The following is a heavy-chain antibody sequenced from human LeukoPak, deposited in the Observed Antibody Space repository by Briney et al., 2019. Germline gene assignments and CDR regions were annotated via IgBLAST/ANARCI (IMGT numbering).Heavy chain of an antibody. CDR2: INSDGSST. CDR1: GFTFSSYW. Sequence: GGSLRLSCAASGFTFSSYWMHWVRPAPGKGLVLVSGINSDGSSTSYADSVKGRFTISRDNAKNTLYLQMNSPRAEDTAVYYCPRGAKWFDPWGQGTLVTVSS. V-gene: IGHV3-74*01. CDR3: PRGAKWFDP. D-gene: IGHD4/OR15-4a*01. J-gene: IGHJ5*02.